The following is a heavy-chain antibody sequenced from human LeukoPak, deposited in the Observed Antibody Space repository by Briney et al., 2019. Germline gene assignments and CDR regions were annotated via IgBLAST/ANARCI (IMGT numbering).Heavy chain of an antibody. CDR2: ISGSGGST. D-gene: IGHD3-9*01. CDR1: GFTFSSYA. Sequence: GGSLRLSCAASGFTFSSYAMSWVRPAPGKGLEWVSAISGSGGSTYYADSVKGRFTISRDNSKNTLYLQMNSLRAEDTAVYYCAKGDILTGYFDYWGQGTLVTVSS. J-gene: IGHJ4*02. CDR3: AKGDILTGYFDY. V-gene: IGHV3-23*01.